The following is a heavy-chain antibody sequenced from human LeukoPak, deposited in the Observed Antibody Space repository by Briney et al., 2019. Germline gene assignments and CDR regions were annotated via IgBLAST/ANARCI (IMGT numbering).Heavy chain of an antibody. CDR3: ARESPSYGGNVFDY. CDR1: GFTFSSYE. V-gene: IGHV3-48*03. Sequence: GGSLRLSCAASGFTFSSYEMSWVRQAPGKGLEWVSYISSSGTTIYYADSVKGRFTISRDNAKNSLYLQMNSLRAEDTAVYYCARESPSYGGNVFDYWGQGTLVTVSS. D-gene: IGHD4-23*01. J-gene: IGHJ4*02. CDR2: ISSSGTTI.